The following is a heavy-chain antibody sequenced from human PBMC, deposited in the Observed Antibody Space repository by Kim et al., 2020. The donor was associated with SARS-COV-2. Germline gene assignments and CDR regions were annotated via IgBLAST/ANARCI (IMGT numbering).Heavy chain of an antibody. J-gene: IGHJ4*02. V-gene: IGHV3-21*01. D-gene: IGHD5-18*01. CDR3: AGDLGYSYGYGY. Sequence: YEDTAKCRLTRSRDNAKNSLYLQINSLGAEDTAVYYCAGDLGYSYGYGYWGQGTLVTVSS.